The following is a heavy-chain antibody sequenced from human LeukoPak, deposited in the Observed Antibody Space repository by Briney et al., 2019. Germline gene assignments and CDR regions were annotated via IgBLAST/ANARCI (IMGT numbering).Heavy chain of an antibody. CDR2: INHSGST. V-gene: IGHV4-34*01. Sequence: SETLSLTCTVSGGSISSYYWSWIRQPPGKGLEWIGEINHSGSTNYNPSLKSRVTISVDTSKNQFSLKLSSVTAADTAVYYCARLPQRRTTVVKGFDYWGQGTLVTVSS. CDR3: ARLPQRRTTVVKGFDY. D-gene: IGHD4-23*01. CDR1: GGSISSYY. J-gene: IGHJ4*02.